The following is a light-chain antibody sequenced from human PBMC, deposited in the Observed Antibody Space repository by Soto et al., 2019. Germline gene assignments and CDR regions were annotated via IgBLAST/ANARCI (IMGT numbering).Light chain of an antibody. CDR3: QQYNNWPPWT. CDR2: GAS. CDR1: QSVSSN. J-gene: IGKJ1*01. Sequence: EIVMTQSPATLSVSPGDTATLSCRASQSVSSNLAWYQQKPGQAPRLLISGASTRATGVPARFSGSGSGTEFTLTISSLQSEDFAVYYCQQYNNWPPWTFGQGTKVAIK. V-gene: IGKV3-15*01.